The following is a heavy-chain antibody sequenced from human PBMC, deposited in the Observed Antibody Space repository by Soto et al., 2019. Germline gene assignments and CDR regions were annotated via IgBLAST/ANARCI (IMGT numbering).Heavy chain of an antibody. Sequence: SETLSLTCTVSGGSISSGGYYWSWIRQHPGKGLEWIGNIYYSGSTYYNPSLKSRVTISVDTSKNQFSLKLSSVTAADTAVYYCARGLTGYDSSGYYQLGWFDPWGQGTLVTVSS. V-gene: IGHV4-31*03. D-gene: IGHD3-22*01. J-gene: IGHJ5*02. CDR3: ARGLTGYDSSGYYQLGWFDP. CDR2: IYYSGST. CDR1: GGSISSGGYY.